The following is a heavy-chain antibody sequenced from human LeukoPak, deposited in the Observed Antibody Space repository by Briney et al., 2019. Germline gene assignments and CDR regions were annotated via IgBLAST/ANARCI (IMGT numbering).Heavy chain of an antibody. Sequence: SQTLSLTCAISGDSVSSKSVAWNWIRQSPSRGLEWLGRTYYRSKWHSEYAVSVKGRITINPDTSRNQFSLQLNSVTPEDTAIYYCANICTGGGCYSDYWGQGSLVTVSS. J-gene: IGHJ4*02. V-gene: IGHV6-1*01. CDR1: GDSVSSKSVA. D-gene: IGHD2-8*02. CDR3: ANICTGGGCYSDY. CDR2: TYYRSKWHS.